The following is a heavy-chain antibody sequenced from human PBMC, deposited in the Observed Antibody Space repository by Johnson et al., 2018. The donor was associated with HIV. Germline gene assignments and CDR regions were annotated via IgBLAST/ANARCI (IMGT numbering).Heavy chain of an antibody. D-gene: IGHD2-21*01. Sequence: QVQLVESGGGLVQPGGSLRLSCAASGFTVSSNYINWVRQAPGKGLEWVTVISYDGSNKYYADSVKGRFTISRDNSKNTLYLQMNSLRAEDTAVYYCARDCVGVWWSRAFDIWGQGTMVTVSS. CDR2: ISYDGSNK. CDR3: ARDCVGVWWSRAFDI. CDR1: GFTVSSNY. V-gene: IGHV3-30*03. J-gene: IGHJ3*02.